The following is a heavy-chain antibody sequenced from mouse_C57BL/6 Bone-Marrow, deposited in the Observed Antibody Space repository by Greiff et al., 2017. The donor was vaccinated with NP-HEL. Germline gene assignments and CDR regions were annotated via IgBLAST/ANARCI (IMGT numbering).Heavy chain of an antibody. V-gene: IGHV1-53*01. D-gene: IGHD1-1*01. CDR1: GYTFTSYW. CDR2: INPSNGGT. J-gene: IGHJ4*01. Sequence: VQLQQPGTELVKPGASVKLSCKASGYTFTSYWMHWVKQRPGQGLEWIGNINPSNGGTNYNEKFKSKATLTVDKSSSTAYMQLSSLTSEDSAVYYCARPDYYGSSYDYAIDYWGQGTSVTVSS. CDR3: ARPDYYGSSYDYAIDY.